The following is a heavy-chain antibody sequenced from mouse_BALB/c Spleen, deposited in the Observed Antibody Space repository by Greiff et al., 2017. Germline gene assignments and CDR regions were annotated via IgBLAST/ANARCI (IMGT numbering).Heavy chain of an antibody. J-gene: IGHJ4*01. Sequence: VQLQQSGAELVKPGASVKLSCKASGYTFTSYWMHWVKQRPGQGLEWIGEIDPSDSYTNYNQKFKGKATLTVDKSSSTAYMQLSSLTSEDSAVYYCARKGDFPYYAMDYWGQGTSVTVSS. V-gene: IGHV1-69*02. CDR3: ARKGDFPYYAMDY. CDR2: IDPSDSYT. CDR1: GYTFTSYW.